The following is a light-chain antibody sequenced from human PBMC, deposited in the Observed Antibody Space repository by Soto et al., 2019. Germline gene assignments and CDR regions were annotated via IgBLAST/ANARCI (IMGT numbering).Light chain of an antibody. Sequence: EIVLTQSPGTLSLSPGERATLSCRASQSVSSYYLAWYQQKPGQAPRLLIYGASSRATGIPDRFSGSGSGTDFTLTISRLEPEDFAVYYCQQYGSSPPKVTFGPGTKVDIK. J-gene: IGKJ3*01. CDR3: QQYGSSPPKVT. CDR1: QSVSSYY. CDR2: GAS. V-gene: IGKV3-20*01.